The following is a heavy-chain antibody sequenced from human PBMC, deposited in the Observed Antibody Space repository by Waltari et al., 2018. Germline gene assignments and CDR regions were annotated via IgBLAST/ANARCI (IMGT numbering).Heavy chain of an antibody. Sequence: QVQLVQSGAEVRRPGASVKVSCKASGYTFTGYFIHWLRQAPGQGLEWMGWINPNTGDTDYAQRFQGRVSMTTDTSISTAYLELSGLRSDDTAVYFCARPTYGAHSEFDFWGQGTLVTVSS. CDR3: ARPTYGAHSEFDF. CDR2: INPNTGDT. CDR1: GYTFTGYF. D-gene: IGHD3-10*01. V-gene: IGHV1-2*02. J-gene: IGHJ4*02.